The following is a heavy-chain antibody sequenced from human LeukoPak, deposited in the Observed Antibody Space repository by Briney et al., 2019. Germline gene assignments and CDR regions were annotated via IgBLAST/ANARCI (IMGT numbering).Heavy chain of an antibody. V-gene: IGHV4-59*01. Sequence: PSETLSLTCTVSGGSISSYYWSWIRQPPGKGLEWIGYIYYSGSTNYNPSLKSRVTMSIDTSKNQFSLKLSSVTAADTAVYRCARWSGYALDWGQGTLVTVSS. CDR3: ARWSGYALD. CDR1: GGSISSYY. CDR2: IYYSGST. D-gene: IGHD2-2*01. J-gene: IGHJ4*02.